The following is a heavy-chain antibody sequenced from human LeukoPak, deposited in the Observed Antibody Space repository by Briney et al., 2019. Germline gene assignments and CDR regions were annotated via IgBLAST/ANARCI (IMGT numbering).Heavy chain of an antibody. D-gene: IGHD1-26*01. CDR1: GASISISGYY. Sequence: SETLSLTCTVSGASISISGYYWGWIRQPPGQGLEWIGSIYYSGITYYSPSLMSRVTISVDTSKNQFSLKLSSVTAADTAVYYCARLGSSRGGLPPADYWGQGSLVTVSS. CDR3: ARLGSSRGGLPPADY. V-gene: IGHV4-39*01. CDR2: IYYSGIT. J-gene: IGHJ4*02.